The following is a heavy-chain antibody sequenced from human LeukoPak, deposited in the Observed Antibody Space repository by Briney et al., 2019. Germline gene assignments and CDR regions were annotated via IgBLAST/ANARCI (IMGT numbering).Heavy chain of an antibody. CDR3: ARDVMVRGVTAYYYYGMDV. D-gene: IGHD3-10*01. CDR2: INHSGST. CDR1: GGSFSGYY. V-gene: IGHV4-34*01. Sequence: SETLSLTCAVYGGSFSGYYWSWLRQPPGKGLEWIGEINHSGSTNYNPSLKSRVTISVDTSKNQFSLKLSSVTAADTAVYYCARDVMVRGVTAYYYYGMDVWGQGTTVTVSS. J-gene: IGHJ6*02.